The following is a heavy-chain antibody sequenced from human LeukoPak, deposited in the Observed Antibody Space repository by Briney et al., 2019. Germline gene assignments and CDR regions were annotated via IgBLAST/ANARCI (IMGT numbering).Heavy chain of an antibody. CDR3: AAIVVVVAATGNWFDP. CDR2: ISSSSSYI. J-gene: IGHJ5*02. CDR1: GFTFSSYS. Sequence: GGSLRLSCAASGFTFSSYSMNWVRQAPGKGLEWVSSISSSSSYIYYADSVKGRFTISRDNAKNSLYLQMNSLRAEDTAVYYCAAIVVVVAATGNWFDPWGQGTMVIVSS. V-gene: IGHV3-21*01. D-gene: IGHD2-15*01.